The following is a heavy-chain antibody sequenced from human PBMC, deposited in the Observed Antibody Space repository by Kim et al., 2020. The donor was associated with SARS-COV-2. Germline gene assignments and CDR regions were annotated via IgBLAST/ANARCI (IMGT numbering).Heavy chain of an antibody. J-gene: IGHJ5*02. CDR3: ARDRMVRGVTMGWFDP. Sequence: SRKGRITISRDNAKNSLYLQMNSLRAEDTAVYYCARDRMVRGVTMGWFDPWGQGTLVTVSS. D-gene: IGHD3-10*01. V-gene: IGHV3-21*01.